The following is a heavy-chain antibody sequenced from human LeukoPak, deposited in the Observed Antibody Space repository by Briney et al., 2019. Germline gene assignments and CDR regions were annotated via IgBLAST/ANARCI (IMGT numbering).Heavy chain of an antibody. J-gene: IGHJ4*02. D-gene: IGHD6-13*01. V-gene: IGHV4-59*01. Sequence: GSLRLSCVVSGFTFSNAWMSWIRQPPGKGLEWIGYIYYSGSTNYNPSLKSRVTISVDTSKNQFSLRLSSVTAADTAVYYCARVTGYVMEDYFDYWGQGTLVTVSS. CDR3: ARVTGYVMEDYFDY. CDR1: GFTFSNAW. CDR2: IYYSGST.